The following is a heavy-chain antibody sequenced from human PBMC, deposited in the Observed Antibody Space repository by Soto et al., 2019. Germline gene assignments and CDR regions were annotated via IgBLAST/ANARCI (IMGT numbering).Heavy chain of an antibody. D-gene: IGHD5-18*01. CDR3: VRQDIDNTVRVAY. CDR1: AFTFSSYA. J-gene: IGHJ4*02. CDR2: ISYDGSNK. V-gene: IGHV3-30-3*01. Sequence: PGGSLRLSCAASAFTFSSYAMHWVRQAPGKGLEWVAIISYDGSNKYYTDSVKGRFTISRDNSKNTLFLQMNSLRTEDTAVYYCVRQDIDNTVRVAYWGRGTLVTVSS.